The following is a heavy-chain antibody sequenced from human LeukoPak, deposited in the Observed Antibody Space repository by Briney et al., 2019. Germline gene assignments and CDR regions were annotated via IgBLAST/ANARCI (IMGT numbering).Heavy chain of an antibody. CDR3: ARGPYYYYYYMDV. CDR2: INWNGGST. Sequence: GGSLRLSCAASGFTFDDYGMSWVRQAPGKGLEWVSGINWNGGSTGYADSVKGRSTISRDNAKNSLYLQMNSLRAEDTALYYCARGPYYYYYYMDVWGKGTTVTVSS. V-gene: IGHV3-20*04. CDR1: GFTFDDYG. J-gene: IGHJ6*03.